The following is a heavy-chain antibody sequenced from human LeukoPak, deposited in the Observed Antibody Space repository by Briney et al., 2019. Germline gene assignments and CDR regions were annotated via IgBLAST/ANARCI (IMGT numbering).Heavy chain of an antibody. Sequence: SETLSLTCTVSGGSISSSGYYWGWIRQPPGTGLEWIGSMYHSGSTYYNPSLKSRVTISQDMSKNQFSLKLSSVTAADTAVYYCARNTPGRYYYMDVWGKGTTVTVSS. CDR2: MYHSGST. J-gene: IGHJ6*03. D-gene: IGHD3-10*01. CDR3: ARNTPGRYYYMDV. V-gene: IGHV4-39*07. CDR1: GGSISSSGYY.